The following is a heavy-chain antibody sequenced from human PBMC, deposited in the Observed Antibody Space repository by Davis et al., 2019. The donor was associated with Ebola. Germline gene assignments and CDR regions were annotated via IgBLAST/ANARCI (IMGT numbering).Heavy chain of an antibody. Sequence: ASVKVSCKASGYTFTSYDINWVRQATGQGLEWMGWMNPNSGNTGYAQKFQGRVTMTRNTSISTAYMELSSLRSEDTAVYYCARESNYGSGMFYYVMEVGGKGTTVTVSS. D-gene: IGHD3-10*01. CDR1: GYTFTSYD. V-gene: IGHV1-8*01. CDR2: MNPNSGNT. CDR3: ARESNYGSGMFYYVMEV. J-gene: IGHJ6*04.